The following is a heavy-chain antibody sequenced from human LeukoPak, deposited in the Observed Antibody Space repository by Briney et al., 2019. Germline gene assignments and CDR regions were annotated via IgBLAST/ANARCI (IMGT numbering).Heavy chain of an antibody. Sequence: AGGSLRLSCEASGFTFSAYAMTWVRQAPGKGLEWVSAISGSGGSTYYADSVKGRFTISRDNSKNTLYLQMNSLRADDTAVYYCAKVGWELRDAFDIWGQGTMVTVSS. V-gene: IGHV3-23*01. CDR3: AKVGWELRDAFDI. CDR2: ISGSGGST. D-gene: IGHD1-26*01. J-gene: IGHJ3*02. CDR1: GFTFSAYA.